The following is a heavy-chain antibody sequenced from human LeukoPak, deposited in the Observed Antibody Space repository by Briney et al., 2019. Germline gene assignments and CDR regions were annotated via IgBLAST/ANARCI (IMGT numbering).Heavy chain of an antibody. CDR3: ARGARIAAVYWYFDL. CDR2: INHSGST. J-gene: IGHJ2*01. Sequence: PSETLSLTCAVYGGSFSGYYWSWIRQPPGKGLEWIGVINHSGSTNCNPSLKSRITISVDTSKNQFSLKLSSVTAADTAVYYCARGARIAAVYWYFDLWGRGTLVTVSS. V-gene: IGHV4-34*01. CDR1: GGSFSGYY. D-gene: IGHD6-13*01.